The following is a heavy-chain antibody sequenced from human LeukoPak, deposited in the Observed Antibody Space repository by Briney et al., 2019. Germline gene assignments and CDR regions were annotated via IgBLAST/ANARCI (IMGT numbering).Heavy chain of an antibody. D-gene: IGHD3-16*01. V-gene: IGHV3-23*01. CDR1: GFTFSSYA. CDR3: ARNWGSISTGSDH. CDR2: ISGSGGST. Sequence: GGSLRLSCAASGFTFSSYAMTWVRQAPGKGLEWVSDISGSGGSTYYGDSVKGRFTISRDYSKNTLYLQLNSLRAEDTAVYYCARNWGSISTGSDHRGQGTLVTVSS. J-gene: IGHJ4*02.